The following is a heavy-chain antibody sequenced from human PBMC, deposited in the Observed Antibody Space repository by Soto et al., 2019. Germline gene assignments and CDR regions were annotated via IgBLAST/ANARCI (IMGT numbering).Heavy chain of an antibody. D-gene: IGHD3-16*01. V-gene: IGHV1-18*01. CDR1: GYSFTRYG. CDR3: AMVDVYVTPSPQDV. Sequence: QVQLVQSGAEVKNPGASVKVSCKASGYSFTRYGIGWARQAPGQGLEWMGWINAYNGNTNYAQNLQGRLTLTTDTSTTTAYMELGSLRSNVTAIYYCAMVDVYVTPSPQDVWGQGTTVTVSS. J-gene: IGHJ6*02. CDR2: INAYNGNT.